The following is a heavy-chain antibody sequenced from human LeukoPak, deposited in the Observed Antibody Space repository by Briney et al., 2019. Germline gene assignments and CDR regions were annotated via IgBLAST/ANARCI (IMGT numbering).Heavy chain of an antibody. Sequence: PSETLSLTCTVSGGSISSYYWSWIRQPAGKGLEWIGRIYTSGSTNYNPSLKSRVTISVDTSKNQFSLKLSSVTAADTAVYYCAREISGADSGSYYFAFDIWGQGTMVTVSS. D-gene: IGHD1-26*01. CDR3: AREISGADSGSYYFAFDI. V-gene: IGHV4-4*07. CDR1: GGSISSYY. CDR2: IYTSGST. J-gene: IGHJ3*02.